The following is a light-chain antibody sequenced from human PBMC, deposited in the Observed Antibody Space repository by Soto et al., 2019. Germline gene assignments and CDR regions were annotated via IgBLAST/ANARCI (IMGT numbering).Light chain of an antibody. CDR2: EVS. CDR1: PRDIGGYNF. J-gene: IGLJ1*01. V-gene: IGLV2-14*01. CDR3: SSYTISNTLPFV. Sequence: QSVLTQPASVSGSPGQSITISCTGTPRDIGGYNFVSWYQQYPGKAPRLIIFEVSSRPPGVSNRFSGSKSGNTASLTISELQPEDEADYHCSSYTISNTLPFVFGTGTKVTVL.